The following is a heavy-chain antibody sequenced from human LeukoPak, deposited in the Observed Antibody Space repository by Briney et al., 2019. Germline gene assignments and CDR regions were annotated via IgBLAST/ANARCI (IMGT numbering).Heavy chain of an antibody. J-gene: IGHJ5*02. V-gene: IGHV3-48*03. D-gene: IGHD4-17*01. Sequence: RGSLRLSCAASGFTFSSYEMNWVRQAPGKGLEWVSYISSSGSTIYYADSVKGRFTISRDNAKNSLYLQMNSLRAEDTSVYYCARDTNGDGWFDPWGQGTLVTVSS. CDR1: GFTFSSYE. CDR2: ISSSGSTI. CDR3: ARDTNGDGWFDP.